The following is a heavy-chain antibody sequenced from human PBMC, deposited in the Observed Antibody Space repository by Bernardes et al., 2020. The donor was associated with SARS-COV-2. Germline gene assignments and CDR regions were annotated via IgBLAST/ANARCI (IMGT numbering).Heavy chain of an antibody. Sequence: ASVKVSCKASGYTFTGYYMHWVRQAPGQGLEWMGWINPNSGGTNYAQKFQGRVTMTRDTSISTAYMELSRLRSDDTAVYYCARTAFDAYYYDSSGYSGEGMDVWGQGTTVTVTS. D-gene: IGHD3-22*01. V-gene: IGHV1-2*02. CDR2: INPNSGGT. CDR3: ARTAFDAYYYDSSGYSGEGMDV. J-gene: IGHJ6*02. CDR1: GYTFTGYY.